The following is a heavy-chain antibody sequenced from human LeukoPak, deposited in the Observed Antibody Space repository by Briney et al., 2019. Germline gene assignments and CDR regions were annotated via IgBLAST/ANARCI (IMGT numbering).Heavy chain of an antibody. V-gene: IGHV2-5*01. D-gene: IGHD6-13*01. CDR1: GFSLSSSGGS. CDR3: AHYSSSWYPFDY. CDR2: IYRNDDK. Sequence: SGPTLVKPTQPLTPSCTFSGFSLSSSGGSVCCIRQPPGKALEWLALIYRNDDKRYSPSLKSRLPITKDTSKNQVVLTMTNMDPVDTATYYCAHYSSSWYPFDYWGQGTLVTVSS. J-gene: IGHJ4*02.